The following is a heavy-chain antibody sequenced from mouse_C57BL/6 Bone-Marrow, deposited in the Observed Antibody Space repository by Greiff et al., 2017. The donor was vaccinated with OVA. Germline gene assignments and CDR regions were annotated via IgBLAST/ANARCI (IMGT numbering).Heavy chain of an antibody. CDR2: IDPANGNT. CDR3: ARYYGSSYGFAD. D-gene: IGHD1-1*01. Sequence: VQLQQSVAELVRPGASVKLSCTASGFTIKNTYMHWVKQRPEQGLEWIGRIDPANGNTKYAPKFQGKATITADTSSNTAYLQLSSLTSEDTAIYYCARYYGSSYGFADWGQGTLVTVSA. CDR1: GFTIKNTY. V-gene: IGHV14-3*01. J-gene: IGHJ3*01.